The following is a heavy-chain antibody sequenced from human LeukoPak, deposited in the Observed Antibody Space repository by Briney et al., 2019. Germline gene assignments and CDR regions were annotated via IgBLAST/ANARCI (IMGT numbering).Heavy chain of an antibody. J-gene: IGHJ4*02. Sequence: GGSLIPSCVASGFTFGTYAMNWVRQAPGKGLEWVSGISGSGGGTYYGDSVKGRFTISRDNSKNTVYLQMDNLRADDTAVYYCAKGGGSGSYYIFDFWGQGTLVTVSS. V-gene: IGHV3-23*01. CDR3: AKGGGSGSYYIFDF. CDR1: GFTFGTYA. CDR2: ISGSGGGT. D-gene: IGHD3-10*01.